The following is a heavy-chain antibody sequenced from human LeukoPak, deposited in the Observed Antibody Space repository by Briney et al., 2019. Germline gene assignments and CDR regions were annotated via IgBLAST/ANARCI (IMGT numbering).Heavy chain of an antibody. CDR3: ARLTPSDSSSWYWYFGL. Sequence: SETLSLTCTVSGRSISSYYWSWIRQPPGKGLEWIGYIYYSGSTNYNPSLTSRVTISVDTSKNQFSLKLSTVTAADTAVYYCARLTPSDSSSWYWYFGLWGRGTLVTVSS. CDR1: GRSISSYY. CDR2: IYYSGST. J-gene: IGHJ2*01. V-gene: IGHV4-59*08. D-gene: IGHD6-13*01.